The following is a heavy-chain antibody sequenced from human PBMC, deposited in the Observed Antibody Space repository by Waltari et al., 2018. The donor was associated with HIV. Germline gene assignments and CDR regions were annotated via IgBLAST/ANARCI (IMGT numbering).Heavy chain of an antibody. Sequence: EVQVVESGGGLVQPGGSRRRSCEGFGFIFSREGRRGVRQAPGKGLEWVANIKHDGSERYFVDSVKGRFAISRDNANNSLFLQMNSLRAEDTAVYYCARDVMGIVAKPYGVDVWGQGTTVTVSS. J-gene: IGHJ6*02. CDR2: IKHDGSER. V-gene: IGHV3-7*01. CDR1: GFIFSREG. D-gene: IGHD5-12*01. CDR3: ARDVMGIVAKPYGVDV.